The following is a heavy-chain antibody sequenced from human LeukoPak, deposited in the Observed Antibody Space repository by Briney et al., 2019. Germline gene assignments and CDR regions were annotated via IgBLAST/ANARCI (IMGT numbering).Heavy chain of an antibody. CDR3: AKDPKYYYGSGSEGFDY. Sequence: QPGGSLRLSCAASGFTFSSHEMNWVRQAPGKGLEWVSAISGSGGSTYYADSVKGRFTISRDNSKNTLYLQMNSLRAEDTAVYYCAKDPKYYYGSGSEGFDYWGQGTLVTVSS. J-gene: IGHJ4*02. V-gene: IGHV3-23*01. CDR1: GFTFSSHE. CDR2: ISGSGGST. D-gene: IGHD3-10*01.